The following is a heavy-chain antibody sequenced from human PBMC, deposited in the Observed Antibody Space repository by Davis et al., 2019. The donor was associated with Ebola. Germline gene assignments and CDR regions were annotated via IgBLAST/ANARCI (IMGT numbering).Heavy chain of an antibody. CDR2: ISSTSGSI. D-gene: IGHD5-24*01. V-gene: IGHV3-48*02. CDR3: ARVPAGRWQRPYFDY. Sequence: GESLKISCAASGFTFSNAWMSWVRQAPGKGLEWVSYISSTSGSIYYADSLKGRFTISSDNAKNSLFLQMNCLRDEDTAVYYCARVPAGRWQRPYFDYWGQGTLVTVAS. CDR1: GFTFSNAW. J-gene: IGHJ4*02.